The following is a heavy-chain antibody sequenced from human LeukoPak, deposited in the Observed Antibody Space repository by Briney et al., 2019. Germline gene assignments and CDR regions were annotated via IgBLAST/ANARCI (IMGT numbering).Heavy chain of an antibody. J-gene: IGHJ4*02. CDR3: ARAQPEPTVVTPDY. V-gene: IGHV1-18*01. CDR2: ISAYNGNT. D-gene: IGHD4-23*01. CDR1: DYTFTSYG. Sequence: ASVKVSCKASDYTFTSYGINCVRQAPGQGLEGMGWISAYNGNTNYAQKLQVRVTMTTDTSTSTAYIELSNLRSDDTAVYYCARAQPEPTVVTPDYWGQGTLVTVSS.